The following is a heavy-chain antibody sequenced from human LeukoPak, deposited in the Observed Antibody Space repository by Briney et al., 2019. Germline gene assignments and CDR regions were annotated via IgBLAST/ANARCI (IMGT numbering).Heavy chain of an antibody. Sequence: GASVKVSCKASGYTFPEYYIHWLRQAPGQGLEWMGWVTPSTGDTFYAQNFRGRVTMTRDTSISTAYMQLGGLKSDDTAVYYCARDIAPSGSWWFDSWGQGTLVSVSS. CDR1: GYTFPEYY. CDR3: ARDIAPSGSWWFDS. CDR2: VTPSTGDT. J-gene: IGHJ5*01. D-gene: IGHD6-13*01. V-gene: IGHV1-2*02.